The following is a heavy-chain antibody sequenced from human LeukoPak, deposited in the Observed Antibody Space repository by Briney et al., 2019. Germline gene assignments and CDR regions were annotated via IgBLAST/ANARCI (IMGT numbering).Heavy chain of an antibody. CDR2: INPSGGTT. J-gene: IGHJ4*02. CDR1: RYIFTNYY. CDR3: ARGFSYYYGSGRPDY. V-gene: IGHV1-46*01. D-gene: IGHD3-10*01. Sequence: ASVKVSCKASRYIFTNYYIHWVRQAPGQGFEWMGIINPSGGTTDYAQKFQGRVTMTRDMSTSTVYMELSSLRSDDTAVYYCARGFSYYYGSGRPDYWGQGTLVTVSS.